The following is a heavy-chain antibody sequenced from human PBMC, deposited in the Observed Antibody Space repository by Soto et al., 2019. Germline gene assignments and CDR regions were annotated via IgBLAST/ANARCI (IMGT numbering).Heavy chain of an antibody. J-gene: IGHJ4*02. V-gene: IGHV4-59*01. Sequence: PSETLSLTCSVSGVSITGSYCYWIRQPPGKTLEWIGYVYHSGTTTYDPSLKSRVSISVDTSKNQFSLRFTSVIAADTAVYYCARDMPYGAGSLAGCDYWGQGILVTVSS. CDR3: ARDMPYGAGSLAGCDY. CDR2: VYHSGTT. CDR1: GVSITGSY. D-gene: IGHD1-26*01.